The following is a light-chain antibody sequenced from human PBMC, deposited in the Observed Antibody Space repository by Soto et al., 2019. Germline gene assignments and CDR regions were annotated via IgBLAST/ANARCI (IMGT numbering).Light chain of an antibody. CDR1: QSVLYSSNNKNY. J-gene: IGKJ4*01. V-gene: IGKV4-1*01. CDR2: WAS. CDR3: QQYYSTPLT. Sequence: DIVMTQSPDSLAVSLGERATINCKSGQSVLYSSNNKNYLAWYQQKPRQPPKLLIYWASTRESGVPDRFSGSGSVTDFTLTISSLQAEDVAVYYCQQYYSTPLTFGGGTKVEIK.